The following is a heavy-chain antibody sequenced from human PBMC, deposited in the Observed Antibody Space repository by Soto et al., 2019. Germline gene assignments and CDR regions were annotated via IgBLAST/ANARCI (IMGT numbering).Heavy chain of an antibody. Sequence: QVQLVESGGGVVQPGRSLRLSCAASGFTFSSHGMHWVRQAPGKGLEWVAVISYDGSNKFYADSVKGRFTISGDNSKNTLFLQMNSLRGDDTAVYYCAKTNLEWLSDAAFDLWGQGTSVTVSS. CDR2: ISYDGSNK. V-gene: IGHV3-30*18. J-gene: IGHJ3*01. CDR3: AKTNLEWLSDAAFDL. D-gene: IGHD3-3*01. CDR1: GFTFSSHG.